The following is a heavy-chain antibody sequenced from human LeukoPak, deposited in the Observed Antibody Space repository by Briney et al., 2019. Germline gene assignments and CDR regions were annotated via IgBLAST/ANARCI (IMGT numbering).Heavy chain of an antibody. Sequence: GESLKISCKTSGYRFTDYWIGWVRQMPGKGLEWMGIIYPGDSNTRYSPSFQGQVTISADKSISTAYLQWSSLKASDTAVYYCARRYDCVWGSSRCDFDNWGQGTLVTVSS. V-gene: IGHV5-51*01. J-gene: IGHJ4*02. D-gene: IGHD3-16*02. CDR3: ARRYDCVWGSSRCDFDN. CDR2: IYPGDSNT. CDR1: GYRFTDYW.